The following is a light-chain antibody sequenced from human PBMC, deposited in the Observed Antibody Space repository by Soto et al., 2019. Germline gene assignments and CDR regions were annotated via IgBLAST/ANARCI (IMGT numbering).Light chain of an antibody. J-gene: IGKJ4*01. CDR3: QQYYSNPELT. CDR2: WAS. CDR1: HSLLYTSNNKNY. Sequence: IVMTQSTASLAVSLGAMATLKCKSSHSLLYTSNNKNYLAWFQQKPGQPPRLLIYWASTRESGVPDRFSGSGSGTDFTLTISSLQSEDVAVYYCQQYYSNPELTFGGGTKVDI. V-gene: IGKV4-1*01.